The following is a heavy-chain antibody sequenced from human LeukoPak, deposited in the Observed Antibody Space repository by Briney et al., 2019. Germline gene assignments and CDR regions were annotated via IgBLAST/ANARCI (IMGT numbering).Heavy chain of an antibody. Sequence: PGGSLRLSCAASGFSFRSYSMNWVRQAPGKGLEWVSYISSSGGNIIYYADSVKGRFTISRDNAKNSLYLQMNSLRGEDTAVYYCARGSAPAGTYHLDCWGQGTLVTVSS. J-gene: IGHJ4*02. D-gene: IGHD6-25*01. CDR1: GFSFRSYS. V-gene: IGHV3-48*04. CDR2: ISSSGGNII. CDR3: ARGSAPAGTYHLDC.